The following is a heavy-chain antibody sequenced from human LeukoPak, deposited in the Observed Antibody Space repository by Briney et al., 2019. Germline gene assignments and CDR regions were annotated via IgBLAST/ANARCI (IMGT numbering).Heavy chain of an antibody. J-gene: IGHJ4*02. CDR3: ARAGAARYYFDY. D-gene: IGHD2-15*01. V-gene: IGHV4-30-2*01. Sequence: PSETLSLTCAVSGGSISSGGYSWSWIRQPPGKGLEWIGYIYHSGSTYYNPSLKSRVTISVDRSKNQFSLKLSSVTAADTAVCYCARAGAARYYFDYWGQGTLVTVSS. CDR1: GGSISSGGYS. CDR2: IYHSGST.